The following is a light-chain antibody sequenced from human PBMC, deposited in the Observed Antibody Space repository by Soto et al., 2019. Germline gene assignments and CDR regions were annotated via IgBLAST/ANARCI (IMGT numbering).Light chain of an antibody. Sequence: EIVMTQSPATLSVSPGERATLSCRASQSVDNYLDWYQQKPGQAPRLLIYESSNRATGIPARFSGSGSGTDFSLTISSLEPEDFAVYYCQQRSTWPQTFGQGPKVDIK. CDR2: ESS. CDR1: QSVDNY. V-gene: IGKV3-11*01. J-gene: IGKJ1*01. CDR3: QQRSTWPQT.